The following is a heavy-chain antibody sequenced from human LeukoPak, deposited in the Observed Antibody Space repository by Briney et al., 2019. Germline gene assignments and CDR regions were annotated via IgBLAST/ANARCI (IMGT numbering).Heavy chain of an antibody. D-gene: IGHD3-10*01. J-gene: IGHJ3*02. CDR3: ARDGDMVRGVLDAFDI. CDR2: IYTSGST. V-gene: IGHV4-4*07. CDR1: GGSISSYY. Sequence: SETLSLTCTVSGGSISSYYWSWIRQPAGKGLEWIGRIYTSGSTNYNPSLKSRVTMSVDTPKNQFSLKLSSVTAADTAAYYCARDGDMVRGVLDAFDIWGQGTMVTVSS.